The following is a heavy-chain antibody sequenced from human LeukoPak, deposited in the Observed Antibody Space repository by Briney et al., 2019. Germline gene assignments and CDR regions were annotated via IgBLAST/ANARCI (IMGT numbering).Heavy chain of an antibody. V-gene: IGHV3-7*03. CDR1: GFAFSSYW. J-gene: IGHJ4*02. D-gene: IGHD5-18*01. Sequence: PGGSLRLSCAASGFAFSSYWMNWVRQAPGKGLEWVANIKQDGGEKYYVDSVKGRFTISRDNAKNSLFLQMNSLRAEDTAVYYCAREPGYSYGYFFDYWGQGSLVTVSS. CDR3: AREPGYSYGYFFDY. CDR2: IKQDGGEK.